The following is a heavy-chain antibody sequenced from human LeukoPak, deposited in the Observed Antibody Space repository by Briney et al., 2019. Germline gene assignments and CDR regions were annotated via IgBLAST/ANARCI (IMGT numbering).Heavy chain of an antibody. J-gene: IGHJ6*03. D-gene: IGHD2-21*01. CDR2: IYYSGST. CDR1: GGSFSGYY. CDR3: ARGFAGYYYYYYMDV. Sequence: SETLSLTCAVYGGSFSGYYWSWIRQPPGKGLEWIGYIYYSGSTNYNPSLKSRVTISVDTSKNQFSLKLSSVTAADTAVYYCARGFAGYYYYYYMDVWGKGTTVTVSS. V-gene: IGHV4-59*01.